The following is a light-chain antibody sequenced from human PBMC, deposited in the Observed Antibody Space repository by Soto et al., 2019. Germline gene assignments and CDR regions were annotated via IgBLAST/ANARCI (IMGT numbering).Light chain of an antibody. CDR2: MVS. CDR1: QSLVFDDGNTY. CDR3: MQGTHWPRT. Sequence: DIVMTQSPLSLPVTLGQPASISCRSSQSLVFDDGNTYLTWFLQRPGHSPRRLIYMVSTRDSGVPDRFSGSGSSTDFTLKISRVEAEDVGVYYCMQGTHWPRTFGQGTKVDIK. V-gene: IGKV2-30*01. J-gene: IGKJ1*01.